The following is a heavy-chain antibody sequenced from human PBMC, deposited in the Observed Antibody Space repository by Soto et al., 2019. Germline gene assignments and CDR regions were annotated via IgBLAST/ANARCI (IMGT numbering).Heavy chain of an antibody. CDR1: GYTFTSYY. V-gene: IGHV1-46*03. CDR3: ARGTSGYDWGHDAFDI. Sequence: QVQLVQSGAEVKKPGASVKVSCKASGYTFTSYYMHWVRQAPGQGLEWMGIINPSGGSTSYAQKFQGRVTMTRDTSTSTVYMELSSMRSEDTAVYYCARGTSGYDWGHDAFDIWGQGTMVTVSS. J-gene: IGHJ3*02. D-gene: IGHD5-12*01. CDR2: INPSGGST.